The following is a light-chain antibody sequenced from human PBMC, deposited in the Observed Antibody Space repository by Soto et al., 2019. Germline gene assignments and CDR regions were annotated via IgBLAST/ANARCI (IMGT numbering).Light chain of an antibody. V-gene: IGLV1-44*01. CDR3: AAWDDSLNGLV. CDR1: SSNIGSNT. Sequence: QSVLTQPPSASGTPGQRVTIPCSGSSSNIGSNTVNWYQQLPGTAPKLLIYNNNQRPSGVPDRFSGSKSGTSASLAISGLQYEDEADYYCAAWDDSLNGLVFGTGTKLTVL. J-gene: IGLJ1*01. CDR2: NNN.